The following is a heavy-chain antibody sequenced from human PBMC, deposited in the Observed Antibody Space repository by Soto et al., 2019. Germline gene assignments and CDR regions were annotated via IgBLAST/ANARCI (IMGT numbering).Heavy chain of an antibody. V-gene: IGHV1-46*01. Sequence: ASVKVSCKASGYTFTSYYMHWVRQGPGQGLEWMGIIKPSGGSTSYAQEFQGRVTMTRDTSTCTVYMELSSLRSEDTAVYYCASCKRHYYYYGMDVWGQGTTVTVSS. CDR3: ASCKRHYYYYGMDV. CDR1: GYTFTSYY. J-gene: IGHJ6*02. CDR2: IKPSGGST.